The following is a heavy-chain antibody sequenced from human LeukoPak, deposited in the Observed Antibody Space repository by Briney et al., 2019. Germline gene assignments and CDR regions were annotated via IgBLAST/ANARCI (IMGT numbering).Heavy chain of an antibody. V-gene: IGHV3-23*01. D-gene: IGHD6-19*01. CDR1: GFSFSSYA. Sequence: GGSLRLSCAASGFSFSSYAMSWVRQAPGKGLEWVSSISGSGGSTDYADTVKGRFTISRDSSKNTLYLQMNSLRAEDTAVYFCAKEIGWYTPTAIDYWGREPWSPSPQ. CDR2: ISGSGGST. J-gene: IGHJ4*02. CDR3: AKEIGWYTPTAIDY.